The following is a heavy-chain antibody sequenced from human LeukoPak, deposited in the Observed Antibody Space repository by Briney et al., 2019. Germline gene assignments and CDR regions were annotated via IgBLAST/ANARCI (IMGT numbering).Heavy chain of an antibody. D-gene: IGHD3-10*02. Sequence: GGSLRLSCAASGFTFSSYAMSWVRQAPGKGLEWVSTINGSGDRKYYTDSVKGRFTISRDNAKNSLYLQMNSLRAEDTAVYYCAELGITMIGGVWGKGTTVTISS. CDR3: AELGITMIGGV. CDR1: GFTFSSYA. J-gene: IGHJ6*04. CDR2: INGSGDRK. V-gene: IGHV3-23*01.